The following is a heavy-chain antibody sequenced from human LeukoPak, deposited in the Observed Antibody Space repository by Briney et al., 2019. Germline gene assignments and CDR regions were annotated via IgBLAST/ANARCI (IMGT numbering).Heavy chain of an antibody. CDR1: GYSISSGYY. CDR3: ARVVPAAMNYYYYYIDV. V-gene: IGHV4-38-2*01. D-gene: IGHD2-2*01. CDR2: IYHSGST. Sequence: SETLSLTCAVSGYSISSGYYWGWIRQPPGKGLEWIGSIYHSGSTYYNPSLKSRVTISVDTSKNQFSLKLSSVTAADTAVYYCARVVPAAMNYYYYYIDVWGKGTTVTVSS. J-gene: IGHJ6*03.